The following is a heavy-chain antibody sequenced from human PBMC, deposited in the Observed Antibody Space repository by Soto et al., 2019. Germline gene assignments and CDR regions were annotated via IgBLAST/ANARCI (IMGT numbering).Heavy chain of an antibody. V-gene: IGHV4-39*01. D-gene: IGHD3-10*01. CDR3: ARRGSGHTFDY. Sequence: SETLSLTCAVSGASISRGGFHWGWIRQPPGQGLEWIGSLYSGSTYYNPSLKSRVTISADTSKNQFSLRLSSVTAADTAVYYYARRGSGHTFDYWGQGTLVTVSS. J-gene: IGHJ4*02. CDR1: GASISRGGFH. CDR2: LYSGST.